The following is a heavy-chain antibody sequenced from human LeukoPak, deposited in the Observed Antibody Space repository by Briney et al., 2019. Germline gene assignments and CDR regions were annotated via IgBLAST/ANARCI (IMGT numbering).Heavy chain of an antibody. V-gene: IGHV4-59*01. CDR2: IYYSGST. D-gene: IGHD3-10*01. CDR3: ARSLWFGELSGGWFDP. CDR1: GGSISSYY. Sequence: SETLSLTCTVSGGSISSYYWSWIRQPPGKGLEWIGYIYYSGSTNYNPSLKSRVTISVDTSKNQFSLKLSSVTAADTAVYYCARSLWFGELSGGWFDPWGQGTLVTVSS. J-gene: IGHJ5*02.